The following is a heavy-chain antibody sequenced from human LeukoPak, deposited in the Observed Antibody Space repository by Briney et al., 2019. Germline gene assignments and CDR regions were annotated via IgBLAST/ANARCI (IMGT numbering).Heavy chain of an antibody. D-gene: IGHD4-23*01. J-gene: IGHJ4*02. V-gene: IGHV3-48*03. Sequence: GGSLGLSCAASGFTFSNYEMHWVRQAPGKGLEWVSYISSSGSDIYYADSVKGRFTISRDNAKNSLYLHMNSLRAEDPAVYYCARDYGGSSPFDYWGQGTLVTVSS. CDR3: ARDYGGSSPFDY. CDR1: GFTFSNYE. CDR2: ISSSGSDI.